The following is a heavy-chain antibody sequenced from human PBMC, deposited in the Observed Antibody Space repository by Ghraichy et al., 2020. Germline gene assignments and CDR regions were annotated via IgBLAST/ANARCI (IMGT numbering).Heavy chain of an antibody. V-gene: IGHV3-7*03. CDR1: RLIFGRYW. CDR3: ARDTAGYGMDV. D-gene: IGHD6-19*01. Sequence: GESLNISCAASRLIFGRYWMSWVRQAPGKGLEWVANIHQDGSETYYVDSVKGRFIISRDNAKNSLYLQMNSLRDEDTAVYYCARDTAGYGMDVWGQGTTVTVSS. J-gene: IGHJ6*02. CDR2: IHQDGSET.